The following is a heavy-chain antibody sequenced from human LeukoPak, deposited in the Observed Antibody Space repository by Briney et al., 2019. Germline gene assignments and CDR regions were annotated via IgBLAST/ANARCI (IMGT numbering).Heavy chain of an antibody. CDR1: GDSFSGYY. Sequence: SETLSLTCAVHGDSFSGYYWSRIRQPPGKGLEWIGEINHSGSTNYNPSLKSRVTISGDTSNNQFSLKLTSVTAADTALYYCARGRNVGYCSSNSCSFDYWGQGTLVTVSS. J-gene: IGHJ4*02. V-gene: IGHV4-34*01. D-gene: IGHD2-2*01. CDR2: INHSGST. CDR3: ARGRNVGYCSSNSCSFDY.